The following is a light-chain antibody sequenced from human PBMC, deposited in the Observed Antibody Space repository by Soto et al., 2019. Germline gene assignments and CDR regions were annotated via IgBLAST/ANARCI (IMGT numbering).Light chain of an antibody. Sequence: DIQMTQSPSSLSASVGDRVTITCRASQGIRNELGWYQQKPGKAHKRLIYAAYSLQSGVPSRFSGSGSGTEFTLTIRSLQPDDFATYYCKHYNSYSEAFGQGTKVDIK. CDR2: AAY. CDR3: KHYNSYSEA. J-gene: IGKJ1*01. CDR1: QGIRNE. V-gene: IGKV1-17*01.